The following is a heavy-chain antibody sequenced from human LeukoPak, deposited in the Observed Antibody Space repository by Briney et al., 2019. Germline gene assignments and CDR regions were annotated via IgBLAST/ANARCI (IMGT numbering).Heavy chain of an antibody. V-gene: IGHV3-23*01. Sequence: GGSLRLSCAASGFTFSSYAMGWVRQAPGKGLEWVSAISGSGGSTYYADSVKGRFTISRDNSRNTLFLQMNSLRTEDTALYYCARNPSSLDIAAAGNLGQGTLVTVPS. CDR3: ARNPSSLDIAAAGN. CDR2: ISGSGGST. D-gene: IGHD6-13*01. J-gene: IGHJ4*02. CDR1: GFTFSSYA.